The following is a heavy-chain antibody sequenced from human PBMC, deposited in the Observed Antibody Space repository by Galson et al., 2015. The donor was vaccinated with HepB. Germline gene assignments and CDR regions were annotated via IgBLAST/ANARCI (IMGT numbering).Heavy chain of an antibody. V-gene: IGHV3-30*04. CDR3: TRAVVATSGYSSSWYLVGFDY. D-gene: IGHD6-13*01. CDR1: GFTFSSYA. CDR2: ISYDGSNK. J-gene: IGHJ4*02. Sequence: SLRLSCAASGFTFSSYAMHWVRQAPGKGLEWVAVISYDGSNKYYADSVKGRFTISRDNSKNTLYLQMNSLRAEDTAVYYCTRAVVATSGYSSSWYLVGFDYWGQGTLVTVSS.